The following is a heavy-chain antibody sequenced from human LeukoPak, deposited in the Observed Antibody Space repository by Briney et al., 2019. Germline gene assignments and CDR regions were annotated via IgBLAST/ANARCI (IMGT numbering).Heavy chain of an antibody. CDR3: ARDFGYDGSGYYY. V-gene: IGHV4-59*01. J-gene: IGHJ4*02. CDR1: GGSISSYY. CDR2: IYYSGST. D-gene: IGHD3-22*01. Sequence: SETLSLACTVSGGSISSYYWSWIRQPPGKGLEWIGYIYYSGSTNYNPSLKSRVTISVDTSKNQFSLKLSSVTAADTAVYYCARDFGYDGSGYYYWGQGTLVTVSS.